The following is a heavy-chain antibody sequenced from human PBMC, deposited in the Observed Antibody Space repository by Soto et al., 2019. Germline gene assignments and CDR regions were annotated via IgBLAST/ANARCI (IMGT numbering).Heavy chain of an antibody. CDR2: IDPSDSYT. CDR1: WFIFSNYW. D-gene: IGHD3-9*01. J-gene: IGHJ4*02. V-gene: IGHV5-10-1*01. CDR3: ARVLYRIGWLIDY. Sequence: PGESLKISCKGSWFIFSNYWITWVRQTPGKGLEWMGRIDPSDSYTNFSPSFQGHVTISADKSISAAYLQWGSLMASETAIYYCARVLYRIGWLIDYWCQGTLFTVSS.